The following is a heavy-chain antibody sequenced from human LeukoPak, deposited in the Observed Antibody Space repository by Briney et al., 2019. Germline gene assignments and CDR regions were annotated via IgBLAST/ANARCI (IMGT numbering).Heavy chain of an antibody. V-gene: IGHV4-59*01. CDR3: TRDRRRDLLHAFDI. Sequence: SETLSLTCTVSGDTISSFYWSWIRQPPGKGLEWIAYIDYSGSTTYNPSLKSRVTISVDASKNQFSLKLSSVTAADTALYYCTRDRRRDLLHAFDIWGQGTMVTVSS. CDR2: IDYSGST. J-gene: IGHJ3*02. CDR1: GDTISSFY. D-gene: IGHD1-26*01.